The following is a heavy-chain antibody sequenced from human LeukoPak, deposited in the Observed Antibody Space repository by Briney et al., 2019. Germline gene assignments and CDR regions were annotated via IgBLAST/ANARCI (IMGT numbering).Heavy chain of an antibody. V-gene: IGHV3-66*01. J-gene: IGHJ4*02. CDR1: GFTVSSDY. CDR3: AREPPGGGFDY. Sequence: GGSLRLSCTASGFTVSSDYMSWVRQAPGKGLEWVSVVYSGGNTYYADSVKGRFTISRDNSKNTPYLQMNSLRAEDTAVYYCAREPPGGGFDYWGQGTLVTVSS. CDR2: VYSGGNT. D-gene: IGHD3-16*01.